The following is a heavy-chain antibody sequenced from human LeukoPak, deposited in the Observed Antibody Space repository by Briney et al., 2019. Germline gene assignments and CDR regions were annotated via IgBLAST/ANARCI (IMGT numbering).Heavy chain of an antibody. Sequence: PSETLSLTCTVSGGSISSYYWSWIRQPPGKGLEWIGYIYYSGSTNYNPSLKSRVTISVDTSKNQFSLKLGSVTAADTAVYYCARNVDTAMGDYFDYWGQGTLVTVSS. D-gene: IGHD5-18*01. CDR1: GGSISSYY. J-gene: IGHJ4*02. CDR3: ARNVDTAMGDYFDY. V-gene: IGHV4-59*01. CDR2: IYYSGST.